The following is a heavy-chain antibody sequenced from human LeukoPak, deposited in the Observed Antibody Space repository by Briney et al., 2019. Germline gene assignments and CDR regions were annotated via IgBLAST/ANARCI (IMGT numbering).Heavy chain of an antibody. V-gene: IGHV1-2*02. CDR1: GYTXIDYY. CDR3: ARGGRGATFDV. D-gene: IGHD1-26*01. Sequence: ASVKVSCKTSGYTXIDYYIHGVRQAPGQGLEWMGWINPKSGGTNYVQKFQGRVTMTSDRSISTAYMDLSSLISDDTAVYFCARGGRGATFDVWGQGTMVTVSS. CDR2: INPKSGGT. J-gene: IGHJ3*01.